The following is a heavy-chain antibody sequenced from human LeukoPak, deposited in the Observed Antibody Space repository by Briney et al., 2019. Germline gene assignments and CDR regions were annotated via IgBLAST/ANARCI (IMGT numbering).Heavy chain of an antibody. D-gene: IGHD6-6*01. CDR1: GGSISSYY. V-gene: IGHV4-59*01. J-gene: IGHJ3*02. Sequence: PSETLSLTCTVSGGSISSYYWSWIRQPPGKGLEWIGYIYYSGSTNYNPSLKSRVTISVDTSKNQFSLKLSSVTAADTAVYYCARDPFVSAPARAFDIWGQGTMVTVSS. CDR3: ARDPFVSAPARAFDI. CDR2: IYYSGST.